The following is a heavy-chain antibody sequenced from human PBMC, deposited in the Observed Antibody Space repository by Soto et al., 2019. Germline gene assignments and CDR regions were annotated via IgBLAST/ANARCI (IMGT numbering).Heavy chain of an antibody. V-gene: IGHV3-33*01. Sequence: QVQLVESGGGVVQPGRSLRLSCAASGFTFSNYGMHWVRQAPGKGLEWVAVMRNDASNVHYGDSVEGRFTISRDNSKNTVSLQMQSLRVEATGVYYCARHSSDILTYAMDVWGQGTTVTVSS. CDR2: MRNDASNV. J-gene: IGHJ6*02. D-gene: IGHD3-9*01. CDR3: ARHSSDILTYAMDV. CDR1: GFTFSNYG.